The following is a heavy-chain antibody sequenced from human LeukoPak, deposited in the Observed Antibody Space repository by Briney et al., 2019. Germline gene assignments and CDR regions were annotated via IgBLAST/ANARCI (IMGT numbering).Heavy chain of an antibody. D-gene: IGHD6-13*01. CDR2: VTASARRT. J-gene: IGHJ4*02. CDR1: GFTFSNYA. Sequence: PGGSLRLSCEASGFTFSNYAVSWVRQAPGKGLEWVSTVTASARRTYYADSVQGRFTISRDNSKSTLFLQMNSLRAEDTAVYYCAKGSLGSWYFFDYWGQGTLVTVSS. V-gene: IGHV3-23*01. CDR3: AKGSLGSWYFFDY.